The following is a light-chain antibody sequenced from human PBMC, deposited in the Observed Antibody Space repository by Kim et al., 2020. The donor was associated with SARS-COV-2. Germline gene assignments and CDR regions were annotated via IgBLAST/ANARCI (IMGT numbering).Light chain of an antibody. J-gene: IGKJ2*02. CDR2: DAS. Sequence: EIVLTQSPATLSLSPGERATLSCRASQSVSSSLAWYQQKPGQAPRLLIYDASNRATGIPARFSGSGSGTDFTLTISSLEPEDFAVYYCKERSNVWTCGQGNKREI. CDR3: KERSNVWT. V-gene: IGKV3-11*01. CDR1: QSVSSS.